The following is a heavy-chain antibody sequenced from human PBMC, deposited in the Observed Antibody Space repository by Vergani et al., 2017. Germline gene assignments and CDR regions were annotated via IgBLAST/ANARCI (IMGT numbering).Heavy chain of an antibody. D-gene: IGHD6-13*01. V-gene: IGHV3-48*01. Sequence: EVQLVESGGGLVQPGGSLRLSCAASGFTFSSYSMNWVRQAPGKGLEWVSYISSSSTIYYADSVKGRFTISRDNAKNSLYLQMNSLRAEDTAVYYCARDLIRSIAAAGRDNNWFDPWGQGTLVTVSS. CDR2: ISSSSTI. CDR1: GFTFSSYS. CDR3: ARDLIRSIAAAGRDNNWFDP. J-gene: IGHJ5*02.